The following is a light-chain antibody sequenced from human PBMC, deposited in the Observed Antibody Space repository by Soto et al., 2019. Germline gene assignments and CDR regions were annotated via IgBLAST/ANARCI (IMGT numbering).Light chain of an antibody. CDR1: QSISIW. Sequence: DIQMTQSPSTLSASVGDRVAISCRASQSISIWLGWYQQKPGKAPKLLIYKSSSLESGVPSRFSGSGSGTEFTLTISSLQPDDFATYSCQQYNDYSWTFGQGTKVEI. CDR2: KSS. J-gene: IGKJ1*01. V-gene: IGKV1-5*03. CDR3: QQYNDYSWT.